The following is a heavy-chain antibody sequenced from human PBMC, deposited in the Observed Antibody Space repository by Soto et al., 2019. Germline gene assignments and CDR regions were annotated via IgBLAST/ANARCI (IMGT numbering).Heavy chain of an antibody. D-gene: IGHD6-19*01. J-gene: IGHJ4*02. CDR3: AKDRGIYTSGWLDY. V-gene: IGHV3-30-3*01. CDR1: GFTFSSYA. CDR2: ISYDGSNK. Sequence: GGSLRLSCAASGFTFSSYAMHWVRQAPGKGLEWVAVISYDGSNKYYADSVKGRFTISRDNSKNTLYLQMNSLRAEDTAVYYCAKDRGIYTSGWLDYWGQGTLVTVSS.